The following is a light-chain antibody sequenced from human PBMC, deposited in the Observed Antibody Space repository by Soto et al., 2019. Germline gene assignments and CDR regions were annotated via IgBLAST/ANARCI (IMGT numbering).Light chain of an antibody. CDR2: RTN. Sequence: QAVVTQPPSASGTPGLRVTISCSGSRSNIGNNFVYWYVQLPGTAPKLLISRTNQRPSGVPDRFSGSKSGTSASLAISGLRSEDEADYYCAAWDDSLYGFWVFGGGTKVTVL. CDR3: AAWDDSLYGFWV. J-gene: IGLJ3*02. V-gene: IGLV1-47*01. CDR1: RSNIGNNF.